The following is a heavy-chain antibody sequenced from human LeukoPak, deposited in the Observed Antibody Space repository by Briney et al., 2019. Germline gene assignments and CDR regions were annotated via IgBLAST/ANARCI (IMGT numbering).Heavy chain of an antibody. D-gene: IGHD1-14*01. V-gene: IGHV4-59*01. Sequence: SETLSLTCTVSGGSISSYYWSWIRQPPGKGLEWIGYIYYSGSTNYNPSLKSRVTISVDTSKNQFSLKLSSVTAADTAVYYCARAPPEIPWAFDIWGQGTMVTVSS. CDR2: IYYSGST. CDR3: ARAPPEIPWAFDI. CDR1: GGSISSYY. J-gene: IGHJ3*02.